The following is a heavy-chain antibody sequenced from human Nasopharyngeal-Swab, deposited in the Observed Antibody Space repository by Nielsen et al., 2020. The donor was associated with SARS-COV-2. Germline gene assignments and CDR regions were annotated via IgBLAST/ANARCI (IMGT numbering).Heavy chain of an antibody. CDR3: ARWGVVVPAVQGGGWFDP. D-gene: IGHD2-2*01. Sequence: GGSLRLSCAASGFTFSSYSMNWVRQAPGKGLEWVSSISSSSSYIYYADSVKGRFTISRDNAKNSLYLQMNSLRTEDTALYHCARWGVVVPAVQGGGWFDPWGQGTLVTVSS. J-gene: IGHJ5*02. CDR1: GFTFSSYS. V-gene: IGHV3-21*04. CDR2: ISSSSSYI.